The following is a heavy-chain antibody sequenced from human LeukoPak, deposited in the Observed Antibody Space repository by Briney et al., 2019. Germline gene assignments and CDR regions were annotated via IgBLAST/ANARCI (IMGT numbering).Heavy chain of an antibody. D-gene: IGHD6-13*01. CDR1: GFTFSSYG. V-gene: IGHV3-30*03. J-gene: IGHJ4*02. Sequence: GGSLRLPCAASGFTFSSYGMHWVRQAPGKGLEWVAVISYDGSNKYYADSVKGRFTISRDNSKNTLYLQMNSLRAEDTAVYYCARDNLQQLVHFDYWGQGTLVTVSS. CDR3: ARDNLQQLVHFDY. CDR2: ISYDGSNK.